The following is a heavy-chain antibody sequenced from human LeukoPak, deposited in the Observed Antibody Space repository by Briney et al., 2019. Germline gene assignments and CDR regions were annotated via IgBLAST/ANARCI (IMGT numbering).Heavy chain of an antibody. V-gene: IGHV3-23*01. CDR2: ISGSGGST. Sequence: GGSLRLSCAASGFTFSSYAMSWVRQAPGKGLEWVSAISGSGGSTYYADSVKGRFTISRDNSKNTLYLQMNSLRAEDTAVYYCAKCFAGSTGRNYYYYMDVWGKGTTVTVSS. D-gene: IGHD1-1*01. CDR3: AKCFAGSTGRNYYYYMDV. J-gene: IGHJ6*03. CDR1: GFTFSSYA.